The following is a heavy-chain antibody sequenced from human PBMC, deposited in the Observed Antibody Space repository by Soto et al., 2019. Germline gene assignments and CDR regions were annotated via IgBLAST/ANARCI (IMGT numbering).Heavy chain of an antibody. V-gene: IGHV3-23*01. Sequence: DVQLLESGGGLVQPGGSLRLSCATSGFSFSNYAMSWVRQAPGKGLEWVAGISSSGYTYYEDSLKGRFTISRDNSKNSLYLQMNSLRAEDTAVYYCAKDLIDYSNSYFDYWGQGTLVTVSS. J-gene: IGHJ4*02. D-gene: IGHD4-4*01. CDR2: ISSSGYT. CDR1: GFSFSNYA. CDR3: AKDLIDYSNSYFDY.